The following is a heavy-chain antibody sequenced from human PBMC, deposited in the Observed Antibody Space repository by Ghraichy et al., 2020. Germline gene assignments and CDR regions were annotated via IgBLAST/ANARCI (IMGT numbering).Heavy chain of an antibody. Sequence: GSLRLSCAVYGGSFSGYYWSWIRQPPGKGLEWIGEINHSGSTNYNPSLKSRVTISVDTSKNQFSLKLSSVTAADTAVYYCARGSGDYLDYWGQGTLVTVSS. V-gene: IGHV4-34*01. CDR2: INHSGST. J-gene: IGHJ4*02. CDR3: ARGSGDYLDY. CDR1: GGSFSGYY. D-gene: IGHD2-15*01.